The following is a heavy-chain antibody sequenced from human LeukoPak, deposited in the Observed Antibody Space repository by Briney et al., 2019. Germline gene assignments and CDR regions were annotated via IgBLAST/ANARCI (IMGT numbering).Heavy chain of an antibody. D-gene: IGHD2-21*02. CDR2: IRSKANSYAT. Sequence: GGSLRLSCAASGFTFSGSAMHWVRQASGKGLEWVGRIRSKANSYATAYAASVKGRFTISRDDSKNTAYLQMNSLKTEDTAVYYCTRRVRDCENWFDPWGQGTLVTVSS. CDR1: GFTFSGSA. V-gene: IGHV3-73*01. J-gene: IGHJ5*02. CDR3: TRRVRDCENWFDP.